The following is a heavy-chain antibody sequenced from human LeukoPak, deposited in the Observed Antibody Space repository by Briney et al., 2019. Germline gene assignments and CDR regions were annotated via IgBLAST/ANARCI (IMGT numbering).Heavy chain of an antibody. D-gene: IGHD2-2*01. CDR2: INPKSGDT. CDR1: GYTFTDYY. J-gene: IGHJ4*02. CDR3: ARGLRGSPAFDY. V-gene: IGHV1-2*02. Sequence: ASVKVSCKPSGYTFTDYYMHWVRQAPGQGLEWMGWINPKSGDTKYAQKSQGRVTMTRDTSINTAYLELSSLRSDDTAVYYCARGLRGSPAFDYWGQGTLVTVSS.